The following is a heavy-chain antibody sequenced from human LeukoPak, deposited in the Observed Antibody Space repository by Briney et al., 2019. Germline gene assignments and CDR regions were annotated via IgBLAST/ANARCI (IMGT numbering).Heavy chain of an antibody. J-gene: IGHJ4*02. CDR3: ARRHPSGGYYYFDY. Sequence: ASVKVSCKASGYTFSDYYIHWVRQAPGQGLEWMGWINPNSGGTNYAQKFQGRVTMTRDTSISTAYMELSRLISDDTAVYYCARRHPSGGYYYFDYWGQGTLVTVSS. D-gene: IGHD2-15*01. CDR2: INPNSGGT. V-gene: IGHV1-2*02. CDR1: GYTFSDYY.